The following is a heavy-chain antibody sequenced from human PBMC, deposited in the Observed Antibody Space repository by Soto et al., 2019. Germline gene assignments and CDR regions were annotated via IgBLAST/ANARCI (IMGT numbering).Heavy chain of an antibody. CDR1: GFTFSSYG. CDR3: ARLVVPAAHLDY. D-gene: IGHD2-2*01. V-gene: IGHV3-30*03. CDR2: ISYDGSNK. Sequence: QVQLVESGGGVVQPGRSLRLSCAASGFTFSSYGMHWVRQAPGKGLEWVAVISYDGSNKYYADSVKGRFTISRDNSKNTLYLQMNSLRAEDTAVYYCARLVVPAAHLDYWGQGTLVTVSS. J-gene: IGHJ4*02.